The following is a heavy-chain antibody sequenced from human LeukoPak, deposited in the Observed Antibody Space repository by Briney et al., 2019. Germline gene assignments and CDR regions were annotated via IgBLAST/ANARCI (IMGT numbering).Heavy chain of an antibody. CDR1: GYTFTGYY. CDR3: ARDPNARYYLDY. Sequence: AASVKVSCKASGYTFTGYYMHWVRQAPGQGLEWMGWINPNSGGTNYAQKFQGRVTMTRDTSISTAYMELSRLRSDDTAVYYCARDPNARYYLDYWGQGTLVTVSS. V-gene: IGHV1-2*02. J-gene: IGHJ4*02. D-gene: IGHD3-10*01. CDR2: INPNSGGT.